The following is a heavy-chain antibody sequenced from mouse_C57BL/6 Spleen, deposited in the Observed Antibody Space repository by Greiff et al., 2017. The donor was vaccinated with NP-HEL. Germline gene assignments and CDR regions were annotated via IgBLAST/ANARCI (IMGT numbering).Heavy chain of an antibody. CDR3: ARRYYLEGYYAMDY. Sequence: EVTLEESGGGLVQPGGSLKLSCAASGFTFSDYYMYWVRQTPEKRLEWVAYISNGGGSTYYPDTVKGRFTISRDNAKNTLYLQMSRLKSEDTAMYYCARRYYLEGYYAMDYWGQGTSVTVSS. V-gene: IGHV5-12*01. CDR1: GFTFSDYY. J-gene: IGHJ4*01. D-gene: IGHD2-3*01. CDR2: ISNGGGST.